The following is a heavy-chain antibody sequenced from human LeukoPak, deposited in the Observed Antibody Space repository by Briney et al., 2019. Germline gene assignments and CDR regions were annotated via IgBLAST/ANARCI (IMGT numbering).Heavy chain of an antibody. J-gene: IGHJ6*02. CDR3: ASGYDSLYYYYGMDV. V-gene: IGHV3-23*01. CDR2: ISGSGGST. CDR1: GFTFSSYA. D-gene: IGHD5-12*01. Sequence: GGSLRLSCAASGFTFSSYAMSWVRQAPGKGLEWVSAISGSGGSTYYADSVKGRFTISRDNSKNTLYLQMSSLRAEDTAVYYCASGYDSLYYYYGMDVWGQGTTVTVSS.